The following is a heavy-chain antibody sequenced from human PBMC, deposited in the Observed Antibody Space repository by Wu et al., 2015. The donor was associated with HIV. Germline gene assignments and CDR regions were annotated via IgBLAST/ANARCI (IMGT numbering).Heavy chain of an antibody. D-gene: IGHD6-19*01. CDR1: GYTFSSYD. Sequence: QVQLVQSGAEVKKPGASVKVSCKASGYTFSSYDINWVRQATGQGLEWMGWMNPRSGNTGYAQKLQARVTMTRDTSISTAYMELSSLRAEDTAVYYCVRQRAYTSGWYIYDYWGQGTLVTVSS. V-gene: IGHV1-8*02. J-gene: IGHJ4*02. CDR3: VRQRAYTSGWYIYDY. CDR2: MNPRSGNT.